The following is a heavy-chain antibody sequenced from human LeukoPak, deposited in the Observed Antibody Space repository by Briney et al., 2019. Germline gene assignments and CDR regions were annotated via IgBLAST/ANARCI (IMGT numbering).Heavy chain of an antibody. Sequence: SETLSLTCTVSGGSISSGDYYWSWIRQPPGKGLEWIGYVHYSGSTYYNPSLKSRITISVDTSKNQFSLKLSSVTAADTAVFYCARDRLFGDYRSRHNWFDPWGQGTLVTVSS. CDR1: GGSISSGDYY. D-gene: IGHD3-10*01. CDR2: VHYSGST. V-gene: IGHV4-30-4*08. J-gene: IGHJ5*02. CDR3: ARDRLFGDYRSRHNWFDP.